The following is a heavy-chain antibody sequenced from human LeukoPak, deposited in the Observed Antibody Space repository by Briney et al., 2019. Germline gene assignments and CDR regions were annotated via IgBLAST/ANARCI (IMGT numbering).Heavy chain of an antibody. V-gene: IGHV1-69*06. Sequence: SVKVSCKASGGTFSSHAISWVRQAPGQGLEWMGGIIPIFGTANYAQKFQGRVTITADKSTSTAYMELSSLRSEDTAVYYCARGRSGYDGVDYWGQGTLVTVSS. D-gene: IGHD5-12*01. CDR3: ARGRSGYDGVDY. CDR2: IIPIFGTA. J-gene: IGHJ4*02. CDR1: GGTFSSHA.